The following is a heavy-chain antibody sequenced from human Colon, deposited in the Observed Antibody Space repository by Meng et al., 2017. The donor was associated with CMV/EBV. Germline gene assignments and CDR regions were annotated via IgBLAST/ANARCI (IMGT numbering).Heavy chain of an antibody. V-gene: IGHV3-74*01. J-gene: IGHJ4*02. Sequence: QLVESGGGVVLPWGSLRLSCAASGFTLNKYWMHWVRQAPGEGLVWVARINEDGTTTNYADSVKGRFTISRDNAKNTVYLQLNSLRAEDTAVYYCVRDIRVDDYWGQGTLVTVFS. CDR1: GFTLNKYW. D-gene: IGHD2-15*01. CDR3: VRDIRVDDY. CDR2: INEDGTTT.